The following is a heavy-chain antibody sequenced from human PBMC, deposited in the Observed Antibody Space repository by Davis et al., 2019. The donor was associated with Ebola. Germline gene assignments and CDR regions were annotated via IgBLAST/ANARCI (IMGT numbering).Heavy chain of an antibody. CDR3: AKDQALYYAIFGVGDY. J-gene: IGHJ4*02. CDR2: ISSSSSTI. D-gene: IGHD3-3*01. V-gene: IGHV3-48*01. Sequence: GESLKISCAASGFTFSSYSMNWVRQAPGKGLEWVSYISSSSSTIYYADSVKGRFTISRDNSKDTLYLQMNSLRAEDTAVYYCAKDQALYYAIFGVGDYWGQGTLVTVSS. CDR1: GFTFSSYS.